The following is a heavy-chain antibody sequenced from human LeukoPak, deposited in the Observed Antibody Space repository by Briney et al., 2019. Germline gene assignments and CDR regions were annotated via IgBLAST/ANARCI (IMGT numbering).Heavy chain of an antibody. Sequence: ASVKVSCKPSGYTFIHHYIHWVRQAPGQGLEWMGWISAYNGNTNYAQKLQGRVTMTTDTSTSTAYMELRSLRSDDTAVYYCARDSGSYYFDYWGQGTLVTVSS. CDR1: GYTFIHHY. CDR2: ISAYNGNT. CDR3: ARDSGSYYFDY. D-gene: IGHD1-26*01. V-gene: IGHV1-18*04. J-gene: IGHJ4*02.